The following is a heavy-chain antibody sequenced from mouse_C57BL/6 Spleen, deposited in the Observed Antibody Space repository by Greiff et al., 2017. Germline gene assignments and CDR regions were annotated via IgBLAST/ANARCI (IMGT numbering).Heavy chain of an antibody. V-gene: IGHV5-17*01. CDR1: GFTFSDYG. D-gene: IGHD1-2*01. Sequence: EVQLVESGGGLVKPGGSLKLSCAASGFTFSDYGMHWVRQAPDKGLEWVAYISSGSSSIYYADTVKGRFTISRDNAKNTLFLQRTSMRSEDTAMYYCARHYDGYWYFDVWGTGTTVTVAS. CDR3: ARHYDGYWYFDV. CDR2: ISSGSSSI. J-gene: IGHJ1*03.